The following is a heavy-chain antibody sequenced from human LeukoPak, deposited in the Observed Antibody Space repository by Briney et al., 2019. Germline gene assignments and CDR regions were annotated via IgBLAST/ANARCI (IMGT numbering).Heavy chain of an antibody. V-gene: IGHV3-48*03. CDR3: ARDLQLDY. J-gene: IGHJ4*02. Sequence: GRSLRPSCAASGFTFSSYEMNWLRQAPGEGPEWVSYISKGGTTIYYADSVKGRFTISRDNTKNSLYLQMNSLRGEDKAVYYCARDLQLDYWGQGTLVTVSS. CDR1: GFTFSSYE. D-gene: IGHD1-1*01. CDR2: ISKGGTTI.